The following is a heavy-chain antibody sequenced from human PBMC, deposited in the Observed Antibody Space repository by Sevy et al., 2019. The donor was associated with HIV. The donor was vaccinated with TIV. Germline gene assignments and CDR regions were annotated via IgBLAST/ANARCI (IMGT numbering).Heavy chain of an antibody. D-gene: IGHD2-21*01. Sequence: GGSLRLSCATSGFIFSDYYMSWIRQAPGKGLEWISYISHSGETIYYADSVKGRFTISRDNAQNSLYLQMNSLRVEDTAVYYCTRDLKYRSSWYSPFFDYWGQGALVTVSS. V-gene: IGHV3-11*04. J-gene: IGHJ4*02. CDR3: TRDLKYRSSWYSPFFDY. CDR1: GFIFSDYY. CDR2: ISHSGETI.